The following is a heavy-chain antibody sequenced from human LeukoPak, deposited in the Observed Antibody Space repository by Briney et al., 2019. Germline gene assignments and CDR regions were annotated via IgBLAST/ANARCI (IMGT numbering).Heavy chain of an antibody. CDR3: ARTYYYGSGSFTPPRFDN. J-gene: IGHJ4*02. CDR1: GGSISSGSYY. CDR2: IYDTGST. D-gene: IGHD3-10*01. Sequence: SETLSLTCTVSGGSISSGSYYWSWIRQSAGKGLEWIGRIYDTGSTNYNPSLKSRVTILVDMSKNQFSLKLSSVTAADTAVYYCARTYYYGSGSFTPPRFDNWGQGALVTVSS. V-gene: IGHV4-61*02.